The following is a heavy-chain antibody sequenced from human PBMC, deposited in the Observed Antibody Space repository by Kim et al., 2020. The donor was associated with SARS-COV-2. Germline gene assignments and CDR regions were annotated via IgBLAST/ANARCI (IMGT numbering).Heavy chain of an antibody. CDR1: GFTFSRYG. Sequence: GGSLRLSCAASGFTFSRYGMHWVRQAPGKGLEWVAVIGYDGSKKYYADSVKGRFTISRDNSKNTLYLQMNSLRAEDTAVYYCASLSGGAFDIWGQGTMVTVSS. CDR3: ASLSGGAFDI. CDR2: IGYDGSKK. J-gene: IGHJ3*02. V-gene: IGHV3-33*01.